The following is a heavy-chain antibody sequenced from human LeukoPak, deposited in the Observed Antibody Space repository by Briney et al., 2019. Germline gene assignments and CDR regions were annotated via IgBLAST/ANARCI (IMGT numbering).Heavy chain of an antibody. J-gene: IGHJ4*02. V-gene: IGHV4-38-2*02. CDR2: IYHSGST. CDR1: GYSISSGCY. CDR3: AREFSI. Sequence: SETLSLTCTVSGYSISSGCYWGWIRQPPGKGLEWIGSIYHSGSTYYNPSLKSRVTISVDTSKNQFSLKLSSVTAADTAVYYCAREFSIWGQGTLVTVSS.